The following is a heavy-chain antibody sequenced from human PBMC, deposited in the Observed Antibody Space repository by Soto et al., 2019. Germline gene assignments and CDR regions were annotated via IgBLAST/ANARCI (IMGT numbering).Heavy chain of an antibody. D-gene: IGHD1-1*01. Sequence: QITLKESGPTLVKPTQTLTLTCTFSGFSLSTSGVAVGWIRQPPGTALEWLALIYWDDDKRYITSLRSTLTITKVTSKDQVVLTMTKIDPVDTATYFCAYILYNNYHYQNGVDVWGQGTTVTVSS. V-gene: IGHV2-5*02. CDR2: IYWDDDK. J-gene: IGHJ6*02. CDR1: GFSLSTSGVA. CDR3: AYILYNNYHYQNGVDV.